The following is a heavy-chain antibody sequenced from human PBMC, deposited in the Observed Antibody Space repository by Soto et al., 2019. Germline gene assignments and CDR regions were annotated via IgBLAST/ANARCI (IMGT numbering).Heavy chain of an antibody. CDR2: IYYGGST. CDR1: GCSIGSGDYY. D-gene: IGHD1-1*01. V-gene: IGHV4-31*03. J-gene: IGHJ3*02. Sequence: PXETLSLTCTVAGCSIGSGDYYWSWIRQLPGKGLEWIGYIYYGGSTQYNPSLKSRLMQSIDASNNQLSLKLNSVTAADTAVYYCVVGTTSGDAFDTWGQGTMVTVS. CDR3: VVGTTSGDAFDT.